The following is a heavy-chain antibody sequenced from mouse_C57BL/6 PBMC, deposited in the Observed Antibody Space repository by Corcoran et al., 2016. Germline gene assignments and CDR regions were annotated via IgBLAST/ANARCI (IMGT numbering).Heavy chain of an antibody. CDR3: ARPPTVEDFAY. V-gene: IGHV1-26*01. CDR1: GYTFTDYY. J-gene: IGHJ3*01. CDR2: INPNSGGT. Sequence: EVQLQQSGPELVKPGASVKISCKASGYTFTDYYMNWVKQSHGKSLEWIGDINPNSGGTSYNQKFKGKATLTVDKSSSTAYMELRSLTSEDSAVYYCARPPTVEDFAYWGQGTLVTVSA. D-gene: IGHD1-1*01.